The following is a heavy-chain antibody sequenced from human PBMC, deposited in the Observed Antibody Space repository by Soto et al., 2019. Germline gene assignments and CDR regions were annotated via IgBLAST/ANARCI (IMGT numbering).Heavy chain of an antibody. Sequence: PSETLSLTCAVSGGSISSGGYSWSWIRQPPGKGLEWIGYIYHSGSTYYNPSLKSRVTISVDRSKNQFSLKLSSVTAADTAVYYCARAKVYCYGSGSYYNQNWFDPWGQGTLVTVSS. V-gene: IGHV4-30-2*01. CDR1: GGSISSGGYS. D-gene: IGHD3-10*01. J-gene: IGHJ5*02. CDR2: IYHSGST. CDR3: ARAKVYCYGSGSYYNQNWFDP.